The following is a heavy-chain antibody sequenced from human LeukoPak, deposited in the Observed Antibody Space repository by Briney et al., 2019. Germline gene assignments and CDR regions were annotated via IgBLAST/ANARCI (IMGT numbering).Heavy chain of an antibody. CDR1: GFSVNSNY. CDR2: IYSDGST. CDR3: ARATLDN. J-gene: IGHJ4*02. V-gene: IGHV3-53*01. Sequence: TGGSLRLSCAASGFSVNSNYITWVRQAPGKGLEWVSVIYSDGSTKYADSVKARFTISRDNSKNTVYLQMNRLRVEDTALYYCARATLDNWGQGTLVTVSS.